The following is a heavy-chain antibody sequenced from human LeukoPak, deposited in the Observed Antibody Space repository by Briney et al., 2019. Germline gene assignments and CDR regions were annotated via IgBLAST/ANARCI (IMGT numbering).Heavy chain of an antibody. CDR3: AKDRYYYDSSGYYPALDY. V-gene: IGHV3-30*18. CDR2: MSYDGSNK. D-gene: IGHD3-22*01. Sequence: PGGSLRLSCAASGFTFSSYGMHWVRQAPGKGLEWVAAMSYDGSNKYYADSVKGRFTISRDNSKNTLYLQMNSLRAEDTAVYYCAKDRYYYDSSGYYPALDYWGQGTLVTVSS. CDR1: GFTFSSYG. J-gene: IGHJ4*02.